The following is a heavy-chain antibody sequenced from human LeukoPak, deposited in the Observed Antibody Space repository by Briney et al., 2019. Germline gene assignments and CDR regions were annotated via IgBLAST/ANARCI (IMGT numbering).Heavy chain of an antibody. Sequence: PSETLSLTCAVYGESFSGYYWSWIRQPPGKGLEWIGEINHSGSTNYNPSLKSRVTISVDTSKNQFSLKLSSVTAADTAVYYCARGYAGLGYWGQGTLVTVSS. V-gene: IGHV4-34*01. CDR2: INHSGST. CDR3: ARGYAGLGY. J-gene: IGHJ4*02. D-gene: IGHD3/OR15-3a*01. CDR1: GESFSGYY.